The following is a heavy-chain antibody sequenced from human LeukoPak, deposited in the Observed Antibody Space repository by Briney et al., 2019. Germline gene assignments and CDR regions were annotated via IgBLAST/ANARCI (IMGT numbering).Heavy chain of an antibody. CDR1: GFTFSSNA. Sequence: PGGSLRLSCAASGFTFSSNAMHWVRQAPGKGLEWVAVISYDGSNKYYADSVKGRFTISRDNSKNTLYLQMNSLRAEDTAVYYCEKIAAAGSYWGQGTLVTVSS. J-gene: IGHJ4*02. D-gene: IGHD6-13*01. CDR3: EKIAAAGSY. CDR2: ISYDGSNK. V-gene: IGHV3-30-3*02.